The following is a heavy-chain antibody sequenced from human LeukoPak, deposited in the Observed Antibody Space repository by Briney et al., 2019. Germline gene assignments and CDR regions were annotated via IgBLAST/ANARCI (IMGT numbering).Heavy chain of an antibody. D-gene: IGHD1-26*01. CDR1: GFSFSSYG. CDR3: ARDPYSGTYGDTYYYYMDV. Sequence: PGGSLRLSCAASGFSFSSYGMHWVRQAPGQGLEWVAVISYDGTNKYYGDSVKGRFTISRDNARNSLYLQMNSLRAEDTAVYYCARDPYSGTYGDTYYYYMDVWGKGTTVTISS. CDR2: ISYDGTNK. V-gene: IGHV3-30*03. J-gene: IGHJ6*03.